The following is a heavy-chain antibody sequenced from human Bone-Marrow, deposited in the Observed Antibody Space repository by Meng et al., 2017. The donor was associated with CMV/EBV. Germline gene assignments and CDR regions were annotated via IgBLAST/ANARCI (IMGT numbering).Heavy chain of an antibody. V-gene: IGHV4-34*01. J-gene: IGHJ4*02. Sequence: SETLSLTCAVYGGSFSGYYWGWIRQPPGKGLEWIGSIYYSGSTYYNPSLKSRVTISVDTSKNQFSLKLSSVTAADTAVYYCARESYCSGGSCYSGVDYWGQGTLVTVSS. CDR3: ARESYCSGGSCYSGVDY. CDR1: GGSFSGYY. CDR2: IYYSGST. D-gene: IGHD2-15*01.